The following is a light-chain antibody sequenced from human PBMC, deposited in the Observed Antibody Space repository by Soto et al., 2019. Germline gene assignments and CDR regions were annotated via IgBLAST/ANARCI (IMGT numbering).Light chain of an antibody. CDR3: QQYNTWPIT. V-gene: IGKV3-15*01. CDR1: QSVSSN. CDR2: GAS. Sequence: EIVMTQYPTTLSVSPGERATLSCRASQSVSSNLAWYQQKPGQAPRLLIYGASTRATGIPARFSGSGSGTEFTLTISSLQSEDFAVYYCQQYNTWPITFGQGTRLEIK. J-gene: IGKJ5*01.